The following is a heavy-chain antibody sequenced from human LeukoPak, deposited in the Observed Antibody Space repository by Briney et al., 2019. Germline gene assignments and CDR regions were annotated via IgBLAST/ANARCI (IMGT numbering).Heavy chain of an antibody. Sequence: GGSLRLSCAASGFTFSTFEMHWVRHAPGKGLVCVSRINAEGSRIGYADSVRGRFTFSRDNARNTLYLQMSSLRAEDTGVYYCARELPREVTLDFWGQGTLVTVSS. J-gene: IGHJ4*02. CDR3: ARELPREVTLDF. D-gene: IGHD2-21*02. CDR1: GFTFSTFE. CDR2: INAEGSRI. V-gene: IGHV3-74*01.